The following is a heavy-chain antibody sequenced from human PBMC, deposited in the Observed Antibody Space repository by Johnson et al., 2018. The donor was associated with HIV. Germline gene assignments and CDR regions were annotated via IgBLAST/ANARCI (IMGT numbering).Heavy chain of an antibody. CDR2: IYSGGST. V-gene: IGHV3-66*02. Sequence: VQLVESGGGLVQRGGSLRLSCADSGFTVSSNYMSWVRQAPGKGLEWVSLIYSGGSTYYADSVKGRFTISRDNSKNTLYLQMNTLRPEDTAVYYCAREYSESLRSAFDIWGQGTMVTVSS. CDR1: GFTVSSNY. CDR3: AREYSESLRSAFDI. D-gene: IGHD1-26*01. J-gene: IGHJ3*02.